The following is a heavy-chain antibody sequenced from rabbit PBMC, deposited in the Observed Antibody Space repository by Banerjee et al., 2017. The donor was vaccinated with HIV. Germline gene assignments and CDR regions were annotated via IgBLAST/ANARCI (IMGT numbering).Heavy chain of an antibody. CDR2: MDTGSATT. J-gene: IGHJ4*01. D-gene: IGHD4-1*01. Sequence: MCWVRQAPGKGLEWIGCMDTGSATTYYASWAKGGITISKTSSTTVTLQMTRLTAADTASYFCARDLAGVIGLNFNLWGQGTLVTVS. V-gene: IGHV1S40*01. CDR3: ARDLAGVIGLNFNL.